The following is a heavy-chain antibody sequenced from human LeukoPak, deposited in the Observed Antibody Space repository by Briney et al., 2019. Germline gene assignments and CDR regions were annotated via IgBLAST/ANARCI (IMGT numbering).Heavy chain of an antibody. Sequence: GGSLRLSCAASEFTFSSYWMHWVRQAPGKGLVRVSRINSDGSTTTYADSVRGRFTISRDNSKNTLFLEMNSVRADDTAVYYCALQGGDARLTKLRGVIIHSSHYWGQGTLVTVSS. CDR1: EFTFSSYW. V-gene: IGHV3-74*01. D-gene: IGHD3-10*01. CDR2: INSDGSTT. J-gene: IGHJ4*02. CDR3: ALQGGDARLTKLRGVIIHSSHY.